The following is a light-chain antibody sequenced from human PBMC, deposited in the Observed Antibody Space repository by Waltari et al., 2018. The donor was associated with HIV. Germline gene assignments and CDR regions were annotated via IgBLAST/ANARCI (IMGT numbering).Light chain of an antibody. CDR2: DVN. CDR1: SSDLGICNF. J-gene: IGLJ1*01. CDR3: SSYTRDSRFV. Sequence: SALTQPAPVSGSPGQSLTISSTCTSSDLGICNFVLWYHHHPAKAPTPLIYDVNRPPSGVSHLSSGFNASNTASLTISGLQADDEADYSCSSYTRDSRFVFGTGTTVTVL. V-gene: IGLV2-14*03.